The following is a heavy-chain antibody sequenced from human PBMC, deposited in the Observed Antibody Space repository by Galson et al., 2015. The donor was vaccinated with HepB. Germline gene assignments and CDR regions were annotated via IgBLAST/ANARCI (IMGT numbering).Heavy chain of an antibody. CDR2: IYYSGST. CDR1: GGSISSYY. D-gene: IGHD6-19*01. Sequence: ETLSLTRTVSGGSISSYYWSWIRQPPGKGLEWIGYIYYSGSTNYNPSLKSRVTISVDTSKNQFSLKLSSVTAADTAVYYCARRFPAVAWTNWRFDPWGQGTLVTVSS. CDR3: ARRFPAVAWTNWRFDP. V-gene: IGHV4-59*08. J-gene: IGHJ5*02.